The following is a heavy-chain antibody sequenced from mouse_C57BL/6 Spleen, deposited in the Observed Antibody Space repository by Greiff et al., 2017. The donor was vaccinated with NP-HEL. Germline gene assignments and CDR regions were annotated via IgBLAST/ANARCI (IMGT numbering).Heavy chain of an antibody. CDR2: IYPGDGDT. CDR3: ARCVTTVVGEFAY. J-gene: IGHJ3*01. D-gene: IGHD1-1*01. CDR1: GYAFSSFW. Sequence: QVQLQQSGAELVKPGASVKISCKASGYAFSSFWMNWVKQRPGKGLEWIGQIYPGDGDTNYNGKFKGKATLTAAQSSSAAYMPLSSLTSEDSAVYCCARCVTTVVGEFAYWGQGTLVTVSA. V-gene: IGHV1-80*01.